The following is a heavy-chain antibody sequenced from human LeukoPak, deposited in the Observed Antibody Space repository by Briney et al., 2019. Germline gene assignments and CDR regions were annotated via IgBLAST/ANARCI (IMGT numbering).Heavy chain of an antibody. CDR1: GGSISSYY. J-gene: IGHJ4*02. CDR2: IYYSGST. V-gene: IGHV4-59*01. Sequence: SETLSLTCTVSGGSISSYYWSWIRQPPGKGLEWIGYIYYSGSTNYNPSLKGRVTISVDTSKNQFSLKLSSVTAADTAVYYCARVRAGLVDYWGQGTLVTVSS. CDR3: ARVRAGLVDY. D-gene: IGHD6-13*01.